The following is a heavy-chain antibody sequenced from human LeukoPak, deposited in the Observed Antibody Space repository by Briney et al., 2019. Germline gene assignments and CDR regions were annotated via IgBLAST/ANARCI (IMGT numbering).Heavy chain of an antibody. J-gene: IGHJ3*02. CDR3: ARVLGGRDGYNRDGWAFDI. Sequence: ASVKVSCKASGYTFTSYYMHWVRQAPGQGLEWMGIINPSGGSTSYAQKSQGRVTMTRDTSTSTVYMELSSLRSEDTAVYYCARVLGGRDGYNRDGWAFDIWGQGTMVTVSS. D-gene: IGHD5-24*01. CDR2: INPSGGST. CDR1: GYTFTSYY. V-gene: IGHV1-46*01.